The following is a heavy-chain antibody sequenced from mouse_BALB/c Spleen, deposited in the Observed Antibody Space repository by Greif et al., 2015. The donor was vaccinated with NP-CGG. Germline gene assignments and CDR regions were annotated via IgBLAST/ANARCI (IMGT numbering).Heavy chain of an antibody. CDR1: GFDFSRYW. J-gene: IGHJ3*01. CDR3: ANTRGWFAY. Sequence: EVKLVESGGGLVQPGGSLKFSCAASGFDFSRYWMSWVRQAPGKGLEWIGEINPDSSTINYTPSLKDKFIISRDNAKNTLYLQMSKVRSEDTALYYCANTRGWFAYWGQGTLVTVSA. CDR2: INPDSSTI. V-gene: IGHV4-1*02.